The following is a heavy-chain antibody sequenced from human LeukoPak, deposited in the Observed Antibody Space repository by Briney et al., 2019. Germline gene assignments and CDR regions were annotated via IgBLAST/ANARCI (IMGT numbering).Heavy chain of an antibody. V-gene: IGHV3-7*03. CDR3: AGGNSMDV. D-gene: IGHD1/OR15-1a*01. J-gene: IGHJ6*04. Sequence: GSLRLSCAVSGFPFSNSWMYWVRPAPGKGLEGVANINKDGGGISYVDSVKGRFIISRDNARNSLYLQMNSLRVEDTAVYFCAGGNSMDVWGKGTAVTVSS. CDR1: GFPFSNSW. CDR2: INKDGGGI.